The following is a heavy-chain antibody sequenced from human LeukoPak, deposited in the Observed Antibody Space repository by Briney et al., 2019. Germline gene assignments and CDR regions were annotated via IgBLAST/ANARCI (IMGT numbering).Heavy chain of an antibody. CDR2: ISSSSSYI. V-gene: IGHV3-21*01. D-gene: IGHD2-2*01. Sequence: GGSLRLSCAASGFTFSSYSMNWVRQAPGKGLEWVSSISSSSSYIYYADSVKGRFTISRDNAKNSLYLQMNSLRAEDTAVYYCAREGSIVVVPAATRGAFDIWGQGTMVTVSS. CDR1: GFTFSSYS. J-gene: IGHJ3*02. CDR3: AREGSIVVVPAATRGAFDI.